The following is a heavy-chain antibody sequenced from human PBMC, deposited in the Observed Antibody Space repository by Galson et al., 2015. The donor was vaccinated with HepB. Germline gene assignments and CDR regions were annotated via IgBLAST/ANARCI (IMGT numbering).Heavy chain of an antibody. CDR2: INRSGNT. Sequence: SETLSLTCAVYGGSFSGYYWSWIRQSPGKGLEWIGDINRSGNTNYNPSLKSRLTMSVDKSKNQFSLRLSSVTAADTAVYYCARVPFKGARSGMDVWGQGTTVTVSS. CDR3: ARVPFKGARSGMDV. V-gene: IGHV4-34*01. CDR1: GGSFSGYY. J-gene: IGHJ6*02.